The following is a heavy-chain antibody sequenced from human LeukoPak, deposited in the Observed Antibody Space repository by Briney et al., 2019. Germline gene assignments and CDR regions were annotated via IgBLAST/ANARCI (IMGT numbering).Heavy chain of an antibody. CDR1: GFTFSSYS. V-gene: IGHV3-48*04. CDR2: ISSSSSTI. J-gene: IGHJ4*02. CDR3: ERSRSSWYGGAFDY. D-gene: IGHD6-13*01. Sequence: GGSLRLSCAASGFTFSSYSMNWVRQAPGKGLEWVSYISSSSSTIYYADSVAGRFTISRDNAKNSQYLQMNSLRAEDTAVYYCERSRSSWYGGAFDYWGQGNLVTVSS.